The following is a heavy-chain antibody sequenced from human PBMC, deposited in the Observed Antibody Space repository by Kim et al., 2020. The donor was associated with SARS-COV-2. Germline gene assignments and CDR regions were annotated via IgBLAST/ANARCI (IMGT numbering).Heavy chain of an antibody. CDR3: ASSSGYYRYNWFDP. D-gene: IGHD3-22*01. CDR2: IIPILGIA. V-gene: IGHV1-69*04. J-gene: IGHJ5*02. CDR1: GGTFSSYA. Sequence: SVKVSCKASGGTFSSYAISWVRQAPGQGLEWMGRIIPILGIANYAQKFQGRVTITADKSTSTAYMELSSLRSEDTAVYYFASSSGYYRYNWFDPWGQGT.